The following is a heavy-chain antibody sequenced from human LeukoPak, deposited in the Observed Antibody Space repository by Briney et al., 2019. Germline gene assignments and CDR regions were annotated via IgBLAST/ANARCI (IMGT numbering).Heavy chain of an antibody. CDR1: GFTFSSYS. J-gene: IGHJ4*02. D-gene: IGHD6-19*01. CDR2: ISSSSSTI. Sequence: PGGSLRLSCAASGFTFSSYSMNWVRQAPGKGLEWVSYISSSSSTIYYADSVKGRFTISRDNAKNSLYLQMNSLRAEDTAVYYCARGLQRVAGDYWGQGTLVTVSS. CDR3: ARGLQRVAGDY. V-gene: IGHV3-48*04.